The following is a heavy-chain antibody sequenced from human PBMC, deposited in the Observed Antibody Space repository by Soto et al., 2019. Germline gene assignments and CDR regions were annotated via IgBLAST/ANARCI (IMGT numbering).Heavy chain of an antibody. V-gene: IGHV2-5*02. CDR2: IYWDDDK. Sequence: QITLKESGPTLVKPTQTLTLTCTFSGFSLSTGGVGVGWFRQPPGKALEWLALIYWDDDKRYSPSLKSRLTTTKDPSKNQVVLTMTNMDPVDTATYYCAHGPQYSGSYRFDYWGQGTLVTVSS. D-gene: IGHD1-26*01. CDR3: AHGPQYSGSYRFDY. CDR1: GFSLSTGGVG. J-gene: IGHJ4*02.